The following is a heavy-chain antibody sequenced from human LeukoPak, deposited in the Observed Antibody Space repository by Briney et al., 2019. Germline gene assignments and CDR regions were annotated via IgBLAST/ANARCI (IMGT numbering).Heavy chain of an antibody. CDR3: ARDRILMFRGVPAF. D-gene: IGHD3-10*01. V-gene: IGHV3-7*01. CDR1: GFTFSSYW. CDR2: IKQDGSEK. Sequence: GGSLRLSCAASGFTFSSYWMSWVRQAPGKGLEWVANIKQDGSEKYYVDSVKRRFTISRDNAKDSLYLQMNSLRAEDTAVYYCARDRILMFRGVPAFWGQGTLVTVSS. J-gene: IGHJ4*02.